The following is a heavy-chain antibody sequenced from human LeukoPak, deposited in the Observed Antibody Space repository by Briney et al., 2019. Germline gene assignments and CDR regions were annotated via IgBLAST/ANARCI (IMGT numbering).Heavy chain of an antibody. CDR3: ARGEVYYYDSSGYYHFDY. V-gene: IGHV1-2*02. CDR1: GYTFTGYY. J-gene: IGHJ4*02. Sequence: GASVKVSCKASGYTFTGYYIHWVRQAPGQGLEWMGWINPNSGGTNYAQKFQGRVTMTRDTSISTAYMELSRLRSDDTAVYYCARGEVYYYDSSGYYHFDYWGQGTLVTVSS. D-gene: IGHD3-22*01. CDR2: INPNSGGT.